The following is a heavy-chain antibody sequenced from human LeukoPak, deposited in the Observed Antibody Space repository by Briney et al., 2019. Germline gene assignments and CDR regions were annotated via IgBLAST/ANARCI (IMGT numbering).Heavy chain of an antibody. CDR1: GFTFSSYA. CDR2: ISYDGSNK. Sequence: PGGSLRLSCAASGFTFSSYAMHWVRQAPGKGLEWVAVISYDGSNKYYADSVKGRFTISRDNSKNTLYLQMNSLRAEDTAVYYCARWDGSYMYYYYYGMDVWGQGTTVTVSS. V-gene: IGHV3-30-3*01. D-gene: IGHD1-26*01. J-gene: IGHJ6*02. CDR3: ARWDGSYMYYYYYGMDV.